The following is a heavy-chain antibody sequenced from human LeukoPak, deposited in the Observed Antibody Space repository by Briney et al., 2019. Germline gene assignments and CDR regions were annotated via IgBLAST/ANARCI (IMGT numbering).Heavy chain of an antibody. CDR2: ISYGGSNK. Sequence: GGSLRLSCSASGFPFSSYAMSWVRQAPGRGLEWGAVISYGGSNKYYADSVKGRFTISRDNSKNTLYLQMNSQRAEDTAVYYCARDNGYSSSWSLDYWGQGTLVTVSS. V-gene: IGHV3-30*04. J-gene: IGHJ4*02. CDR1: GFPFSSYA. CDR3: ARDNGYSSSWSLDY. D-gene: IGHD6-13*01.